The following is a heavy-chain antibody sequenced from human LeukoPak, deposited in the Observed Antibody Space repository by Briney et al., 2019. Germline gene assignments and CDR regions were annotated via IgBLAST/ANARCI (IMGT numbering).Heavy chain of an antibody. V-gene: IGHV4-59*01. CDR2: IYYSGST. D-gene: IGHD3-22*01. CDR3: ARVGYDSSGCYSYFDY. Sequence: SETLSLTCSVSGGSISGYYWSWIRQPPGKGLEWIGYIYYSGSTNYNPSLKSRVTISVDTSKHQFSLNLSSVTAADTAVYYCARVGYDSSGCYSYFDYWGQGTLVTVSS. CDR1: GGSISGYY. J-gene: IGHJ4*02.